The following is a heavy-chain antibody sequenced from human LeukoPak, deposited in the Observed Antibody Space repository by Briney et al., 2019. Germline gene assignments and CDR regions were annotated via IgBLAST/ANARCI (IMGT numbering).Heavy chain of an antibody. CDR1: GGTFSSYA. D-gene: IGHD2-15*01. CDR2: IIPILGIA. CDR3: ARFSGGSHVSGMDV. V-gene: IGHV1-69*04. Sequence: SVKVSCKASGGTFSSYAISWVRQAPRQGLEWMGRIIPILGIANYAQKFQGRVTITADKSTSTAYMELSSLRSEDTAVYYCARFSGGSHVSGMDVWGQGTTVTVSS. J-gene: IGHJ6*02.